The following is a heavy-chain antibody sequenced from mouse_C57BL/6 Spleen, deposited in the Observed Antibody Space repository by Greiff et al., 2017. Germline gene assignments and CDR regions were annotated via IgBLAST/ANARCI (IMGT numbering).Heavy chain of an antibody. Sequence: QVQLQQPGAELVRPGTSVKLSCKASGYTFTSYWMHWVKQRPGQGLEWIGVIDPSDSYTNYNQKFKGKATLTVDTSSSTAYMQLSSLTSEDSAVYYCVGGSSSAWFAYWGQGTLVTVSA. CDR1: GYTFTSYW. J-gene: IGHJ3*01. CDR2: IDPSDSYT. D-gene: IGHD1-1*01. V-gene: IGHV1-59*01. CDR3: VGGSSSAWFAY.